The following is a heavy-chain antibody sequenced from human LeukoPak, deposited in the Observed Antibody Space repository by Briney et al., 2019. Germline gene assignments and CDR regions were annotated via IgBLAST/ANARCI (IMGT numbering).Heavy chain of an antibody. CDR2: IRGSGGGT. Sequence: PGGSLRLSCAASGFIFSNYALMWLRQSPGKGLEWVSAIRGSGGGTFYADSVKGRFTISRDKSKNTLYLQMNGLRAEDTAVYYCARDPNGDYIGAFDMWGRGTRVTVSS. D-gene: IGHD4-17*01. J-gene: IGHJ3*02. CDR1: GFIFSNYA. CDR3: ARDPNGDYIGAFDM. V-gene: IGHV3-23*01.